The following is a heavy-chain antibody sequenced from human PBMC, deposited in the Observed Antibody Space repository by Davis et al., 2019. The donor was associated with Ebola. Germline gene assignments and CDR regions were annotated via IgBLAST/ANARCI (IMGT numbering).Heavy chain of an antibody. Sequence: GESLKISCAASGFSFSSYWMSWVRQAPGKGLEWVSSISGGGENTYYPDSVKGRFTISRDNAKRSLYLQMNSLRAEDTAVYYCARDILGGYDTWGQGTLVTVSS. CDR3: ARDILGGYDT. V-gene: IGHV3-21*04. CDR2: ISGGGENT. J-gene: IGHJ5*02. D-gene: IGHD5-12*01. CDR1: GFSFSSYW.